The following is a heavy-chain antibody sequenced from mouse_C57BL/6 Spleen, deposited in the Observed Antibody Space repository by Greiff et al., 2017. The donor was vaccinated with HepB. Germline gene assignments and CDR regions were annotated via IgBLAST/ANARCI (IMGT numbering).Heavy chain of an antibody. Sequence: VQLQQSGPELVKPGASVKISCKASGYAFSSSWMNWVKQRPGKGLEWIGRIYPGDGDTNYNGKFKGKATLTADKSSSTAYMQLSSLTSEDSAVYVCARTVSYYYGSSRFDYWGQGTTLTVSS. CDR3: ARTVSYYYGSSRFDY. J-gene: IGHJ2*01. CDR1: GYAFSSSW. D-gene: IGHD1-1*01. V-gene: IGHV1-82*01. CDR2: IYPGDGDT.